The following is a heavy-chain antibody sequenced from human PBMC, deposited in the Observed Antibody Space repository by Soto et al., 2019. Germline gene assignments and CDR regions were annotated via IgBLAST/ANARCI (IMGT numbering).Heavy chain of an antibody. CDR2: ISPYNGNT. D-gene: IGHD6-19*01. V-gene: IGHV1-18*01. CDR1: GYTFVSYG. CDR3: SRHDQKWLVAAFDI. Sequence: QVQLVQSGAEVKEPGASVKVSCKASGYTFVSYGISWVRQAPGQGLEWMGWISPYNGNTNYAQKFQGRVTMTTDTSTSTVYMELRSLRSDDTAVYYFSRHDQKWLVAAFDIWGQGTMVTVSS. J-gene: IGHJ3*02.